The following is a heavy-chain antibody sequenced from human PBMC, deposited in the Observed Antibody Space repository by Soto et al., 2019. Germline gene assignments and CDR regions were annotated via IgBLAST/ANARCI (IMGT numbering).Heavy chain of an antibody. V-gene: IGHV4-39*07. CDR2: INYSGST. CDR1: GGSISSRSYY. J-gene: IGHJ6*03. D-gene: IGHD1-7*01. Sequence: PSETLSLTCTVSGGSISSRSYYWGWIRQPPGKGLEWIGKINYSGSTYYNPSLKSRVTISVDTSKNQFSLKLSSVTAADTAVYFCARARITGTPNYYYYMDVWGKGTTVTVSS. CDR3: ARARITGTPNYYYYMDV.